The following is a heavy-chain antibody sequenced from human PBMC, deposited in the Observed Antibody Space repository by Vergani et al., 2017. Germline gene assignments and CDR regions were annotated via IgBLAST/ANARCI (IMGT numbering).Heavy chain of an antibody. CDR1: GGPMSGYY. D-gene: IGHD3-10*01. V-gene: IGHV4-59*01. CDR2: MYHSGST. J-gene: IGHJ5*02. CDR3: GRVADFYCLGSRLLDL. Sequence: QVRLQESGPGLVKPSETLSLTCSVPGGPMSGYYWSWIRQPPGKELEWIGYMYHSGSTNCNPSLETRVTISGDTSQNQFALKRNSVTAADTAVYYCGRVADFYCLGSRLLDLWGQGILVTVSS.